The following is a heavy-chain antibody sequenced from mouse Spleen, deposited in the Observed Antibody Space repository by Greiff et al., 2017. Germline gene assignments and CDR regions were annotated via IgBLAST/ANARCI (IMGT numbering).Heavy chain of an antibody. J-gene: IGHJ2*01. CDR1: GSPFSDSY. V-gene: IGHV5-16*01. CDR3: ARDTHYFDY. Sequence: EVHLVEPEGGLVQPGSPMKLSCTAPGSPFSDSYWAWVRQVPEKGLEWVANFNYDGSSTYYLDSLNSRFINSRDNAKIILYLQMSSLKSEDTATYYCARDTHYFDYWGQGTTLTVSS. CDR2: FNYDGSST.